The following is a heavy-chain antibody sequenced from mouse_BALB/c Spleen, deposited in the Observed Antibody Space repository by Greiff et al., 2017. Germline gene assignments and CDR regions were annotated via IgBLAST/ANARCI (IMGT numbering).Heavy chain of an antibody. CDR3: GREGV. CDR1: GFTFSSYA. CDR2: ISSGGSYT. V-gene: IGHV5-9-4*01. Sequence: EVQLVESGGGLVKPGGSLKLSCAASGFTFSSYAMSWVRQSPEKRLEWVAEISSGGSYTYYPDTVTGRFTISRDNAKNTLYLEMRSMRSEDTAMYYSGREGVWGQGTSVTVSA. J-gene: IGHJ4*01.